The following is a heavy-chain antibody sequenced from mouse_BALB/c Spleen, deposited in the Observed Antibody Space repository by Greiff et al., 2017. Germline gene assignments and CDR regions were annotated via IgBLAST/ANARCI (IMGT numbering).Heavy chain of an antibody. D-gene: IGHD1-2*01. CDR1: GYSFTSYW. CDR3: TREGITTARAMDY. J-gene: IGHJ4*01. CDR2: IYPGNSDT. Sequence: VHVKQSGTVLARPGASVKMSCKASGYSFTSYWMHWVKQRPGQGLEWIGAIYPGNSDTSYNQKFKGKAKLTAVTSASTAYMELSSLTNEDSAVYYCTREGITTARAMDYWGQGTSVTVSS. V-gene: IGHV1-5*01.